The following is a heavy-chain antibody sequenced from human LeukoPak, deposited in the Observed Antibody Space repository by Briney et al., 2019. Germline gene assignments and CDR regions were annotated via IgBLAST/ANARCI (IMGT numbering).Heavy chain of an antibody. J-gene: IGHJ4*02. V-gene: IGHV3-30-3*01. D-gene: IGHD3-3*01. Sequence: GRSLRLFCAASGFIFSSYAMLWVRQARAKGLEWVAVISYHGSNKFYADFVEVRFTISRDNSKNTLYLQMNSLRAEDTAVYYCARENLESWSTIDYWGQGTLVTVSS. CDR1: GFIFSSYA. CDR3: ARENLESWSTIDY. CDR2: ISYHGSNK.